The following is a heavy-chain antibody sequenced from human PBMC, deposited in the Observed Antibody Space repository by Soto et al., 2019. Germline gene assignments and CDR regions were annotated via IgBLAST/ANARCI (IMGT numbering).Heavy chain of an antibody. J-gene: IGHJ3*02. D-gene: IGHD3-22*01. CDR3: AKARRLNYDSSGLAFDI. CDR1: GFTFSSYA. Sequence: EVQLLESGGGLVQPGGSLRLSCAASGFTFSSYAMSWVRQAPGKGLEWVSAISGSGGSTYYADSVKGRFTISRDNSKNTLYLQMNSLRAEDTAVYYCAKARRLNYDSSGLAFDIWGQGTMVTVSS. V-gene: IGHV3-23*01. CDR2: ISGSGGST.